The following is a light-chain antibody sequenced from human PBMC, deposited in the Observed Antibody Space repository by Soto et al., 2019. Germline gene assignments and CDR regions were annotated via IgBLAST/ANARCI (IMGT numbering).Light chain of an antibody. CDR1: QSVARN. J-gene: IGKJ2*01. V-gene: IGKV3-15*01. CDR3: QQYHNWPPQYT. CDR2: GAS. Sequence: EIVMTQSPASLSVSPGDGATLSCRASQSVARNVAWYQQKPGQGPRLLIHGASTRAVGVPARFSGSGSGTDFTLTINSLQSEDVAVYYCQQYHNWPPQYTFGQGTKLQIK.